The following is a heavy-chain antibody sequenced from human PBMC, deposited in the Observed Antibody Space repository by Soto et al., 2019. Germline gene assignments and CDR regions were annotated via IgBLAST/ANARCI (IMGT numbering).Heavy chain of an antibody. J-gene: IGHJ6*02. CDR2: IHPGDSDT. V-gene: IGHV5-51*01. CDR1: GYRFTSYW. D-gene: IGHD2-15*01. CDR3: ARTPGPEVAASLEYYYFSGMDV. Sequence: PXACLKISCEACGYRFTSYWIGWVRQMPGKGLEWMGIIHPGDSDTKCSPSFQGQVTISVDKSITTAYLQWSSLKASDTAMYYCARTPGPEVAASLEYYYFSGMDVWGQGTTVTVSS.